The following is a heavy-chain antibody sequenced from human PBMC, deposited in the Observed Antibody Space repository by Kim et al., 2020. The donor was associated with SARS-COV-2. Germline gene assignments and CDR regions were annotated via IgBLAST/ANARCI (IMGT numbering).Heavy chain of an antibody. CDR1: GGSISSSSYY. Sequence: SETLSLTCTVSGGSISSSSYYWGWIRQPPGKGLEWIGSIYYSGSTYYNPSPKSRVTISVDTSKNQFSLKLSSVTAADTAVYYCARQGYSYDGYWGREPWSPSPQ. J-gene: IGHJ4*02. CDR3: ARQGYSYDGY. CDR2: IYYSGST. D-gene: IGHD5-18*01. V-gene: IGHV4-39*01.